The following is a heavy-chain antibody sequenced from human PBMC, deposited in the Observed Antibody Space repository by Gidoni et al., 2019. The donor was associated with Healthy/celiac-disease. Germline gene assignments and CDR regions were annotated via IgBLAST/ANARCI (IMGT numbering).Heavy chain of an antibody. CDR2: INAGNGNT. J-gene: IGHJ5*02. D-gene: IGHD3-3*01. CDR1: GYTFTSYA. CDR3: ARTYYDNWSGDYGHNWFDP. V-gene: IGHV1-3*01. Sequence: QFHLVQSGAEVKKPGASVKVSFKASGYTFTSYAMHWVRQAPGQRLEWKGWINAGNGNTKNSKKCQGKVTITRDTTASKADMELSSLRSEDTAVYDWARTYYDNWSGDYGHNWFDPWGQGTLVTVSS.